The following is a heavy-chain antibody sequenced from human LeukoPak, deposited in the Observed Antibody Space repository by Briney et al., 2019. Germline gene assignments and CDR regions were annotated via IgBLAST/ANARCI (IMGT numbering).Heavy chain of an antibody. CDR1: GFTFSSYW. CDR2: INTDGSST. CDR3: VRDRGTYRPIDY. V-gene: IGHV3-74*01. Sequence: QAGGSLRLSCAASGFTFSSYWMHRVRQAPGKGLVWVSRINTDGSSTSYADSVKGRFTISRDNAQNSLYLQMNSLRAEDTAIYYCVRDRGTYRPIDYWGQGTLVTVSS. J-gene: IGHJ4*02. D-gene: IGHD1-26*01.